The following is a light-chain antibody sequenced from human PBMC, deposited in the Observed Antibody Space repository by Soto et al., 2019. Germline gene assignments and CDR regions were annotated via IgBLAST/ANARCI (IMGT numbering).Light chain of an antibody. CDR2: EVS. J-gene: IGKJ4*01. CDR3: MKSIKVPRT. CDR1: QSLLHSNGVTY. V-gene: IGKV2D-29*01. Sequence: DIGMTQTPFSLSATPGQPASISCRSSQSLLHSNGVTYFYWCLQTPGKPPQVLIYEVSNRCSGVPDRFSGSGSGTDFTLRISRVEAEDVGVYYCMKSIKVPRTFGGGTKVEIK.